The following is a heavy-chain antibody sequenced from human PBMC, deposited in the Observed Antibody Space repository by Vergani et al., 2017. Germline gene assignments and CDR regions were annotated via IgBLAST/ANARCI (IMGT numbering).Heavy chain of an antibody. D-gene: IGHD5-18*01. J-gene: IGHJ4*02. CDR2: IWYDGSNK. Sequence: HVQLVESGGGVVQPGRSLRLSCAASGFTFSSYGMHWVRQAPGKGLEWVAVIWYDGSNKYYADSVKGRFTISRDNSKNTLYLQMNSLRAEDTAVYYCARPEGVTAVLDYWGQGTLVTVSS. CDR3: ARPEGVTAVLDY. CDR1: GFTFSSYG. V-gene: IGHV3-33*01.